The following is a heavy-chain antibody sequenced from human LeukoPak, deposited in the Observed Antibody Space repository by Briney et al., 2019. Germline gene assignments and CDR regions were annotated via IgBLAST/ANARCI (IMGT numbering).Heavy chain of an antibody. CDR1: GLTFSNYG. D-gene: IGHD3-22*01. J-gene: IGHJ4*02. CDR2: IRFDGVNE. CDR3: ARDLNYYDSSGYY. V-gene: IGHV3-30*02. Sequence: PGGSLRLSCEASGLTFSNYGMHWVRQAPGKGLDWVAFIRFDGVNEYYADSVEGRFTISRDNYMNTVFLQMDSLRREDAGVYYCARDLNYYDSSGYYWGQGTLVTVSS.